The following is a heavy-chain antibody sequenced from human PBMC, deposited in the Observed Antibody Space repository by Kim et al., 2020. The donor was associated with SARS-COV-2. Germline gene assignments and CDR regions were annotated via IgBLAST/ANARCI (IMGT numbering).Heavy chain of an antibody. D-gene: IGHD3-3*01. V-gene: IGHV1-18*01. CDR2: ISAYNGNT. Sequence: ASVKVSCKASGYTFTSYGISWVRQAPGQGLEWMGWISAYNGNTNYAQKLQGRVTMTTDTSTSTAYMELRSLRSDDTAVYYCARAITIFGVFDPLTPRDYYMDVWGKGTTVTVSS. CDR3: ARAITIFGVFDPLTPRDYYMDV. CDR1: GYTFTSYG. J-gene: IGHJ6*03.